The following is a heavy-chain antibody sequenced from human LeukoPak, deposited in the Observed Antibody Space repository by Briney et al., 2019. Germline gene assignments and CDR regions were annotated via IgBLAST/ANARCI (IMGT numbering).Heavy chain of an antibody. V-gene: IGHV1-18*04. Sequence: ASVKVSCKASGYTFTSYGISWVRQAPGQGLEWMGWISAYNGNTSYAQKLQGRVTMTTDTSTSTAYMELRSLRSDDTAVYYCARVKTTMVREDCWGQGTLVTVSS. CDR1: GYTFTSYG. J-gene: IGHJ4*02. CDR3: ARVKTTMVREDC. D-gene: IGHD3-10*01. CDR2: ISAYNGNT.